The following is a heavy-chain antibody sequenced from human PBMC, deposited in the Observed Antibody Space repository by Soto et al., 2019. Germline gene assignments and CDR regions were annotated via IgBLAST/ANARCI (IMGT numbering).Heavy chain of an antibody. D-gene: IGHD2-2*02. CDR2: IYPGDSDT. J-gene: IGHJ6*02. Sequence: PGESLKISCTTSGYSFTNYWIGWVRQMPGKGPEWMGIIYPGDSDTRYSPSFQGQVTISADKSINTAYLQWSSLKASDTAIYYCARRPYCTSTSCYTLSNYGMDVWGQGTTVTVSS. CDR3: ARRPYCTSTSCYTLSNYGMDV. V-gene: IGHV5-51*01. CDR1: GYSFTNYW.